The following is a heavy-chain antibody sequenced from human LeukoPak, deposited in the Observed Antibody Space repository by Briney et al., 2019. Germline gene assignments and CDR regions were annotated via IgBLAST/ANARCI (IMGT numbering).Heavy chain of an antibody. CDR1: GGTFSSYA. J-gene: IGHJ4*02. CDR2: IIPILGIA. D-gene: IGHD3-22*01. CDR3: ARDYYDSSGQSPSNFDY. Sequence: SVKVSCKASGGTFSSYAISWVRQAPGQGLEWMGRIIPILGIANYAQKFQGRVTITADKSTSTAYMELSRLRSDDTAVYYCARDYYDSSGQSPSNFDYWGQGTLVTVSS. V-gene: IGHV1-69*04.